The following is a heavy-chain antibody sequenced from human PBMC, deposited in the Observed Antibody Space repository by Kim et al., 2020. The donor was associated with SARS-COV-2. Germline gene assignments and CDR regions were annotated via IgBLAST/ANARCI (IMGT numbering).Heavy chain of an antibody. CDR3: ARGFYDILTGLLLVYYYYGMDV. Sequence: SETLSLTCAVYGGSFSGYYWSWIRQPPGKGLEWIGEINHSGSTNYNPSLKSRVTISVDTSKNQFSLKLSSVTAADTAVYYCARGFYDILTGLLLVYYYYGMDVWGQGPTVTVSS. CDR2: INHSGST. V-gene: IGHV4-34*01. J-gene: IGHJ6*02. D-gene: IGHD3-9*01. CDR1: GGSFSGYY.